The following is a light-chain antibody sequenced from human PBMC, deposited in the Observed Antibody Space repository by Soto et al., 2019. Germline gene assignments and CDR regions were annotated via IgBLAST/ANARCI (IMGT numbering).Light chain of an antibody. CDR1: QNIGNL. CDR2: DAS. J-gene: IGKJ2*01. CDR3: QQYKNYSHST. Sequence: DIEMTQSPSTLSASVGDRVTVTCRASQNIGNLLAWYQQKPGKAPNLLISDASNLEIGVPSRFSGSGSETEFTLTITSLQPEDFATYNCQQYKNYSHSTFGQGTQLDI. V-gene: IGKV1-5*01.